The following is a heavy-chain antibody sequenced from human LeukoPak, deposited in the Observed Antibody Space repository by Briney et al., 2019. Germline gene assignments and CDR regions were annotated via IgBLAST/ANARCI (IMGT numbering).Heavy chain of an antibody. D-gene: IGHD6-13*01. CDR3: VRSQYSSSS. CDR1: GFSFSTDW. V-gene: IGHV3-7*01. CDR2: IKQDGSEK. J-gene: IGHJ5*02. Sequence: GGSLRLSCAASGFSFSTDWMSWVRQVPGKGLEWVANIKQDGSEKHYVDSVKGRFTISRDNAKNSLYLQMSSLRVEDTAVYYCVRSQYSSSSWGQGTLVTVSS.